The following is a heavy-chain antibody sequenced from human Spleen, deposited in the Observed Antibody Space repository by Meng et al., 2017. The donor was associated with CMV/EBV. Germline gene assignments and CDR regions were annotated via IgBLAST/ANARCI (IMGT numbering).Heavy chain of an antibody. D-gene: IGHD6-6*01. CDR2: IYHSGST. CDR3: ATIPSYSSSPG. V-gene: IGHV4-39*07. CDR1: GGSISSSSYY. J-gene: IGHJ4*02. Sequence: GSLRLSCTVSGGSISSSSYYWGLIRQPPRKGLEWVGSIYHSGSTYYNPSLKSRVTMSLDTSKNQFSLRLISVTAADTAVYYCATIPSYSSSPGCGQGTLVTVSS.